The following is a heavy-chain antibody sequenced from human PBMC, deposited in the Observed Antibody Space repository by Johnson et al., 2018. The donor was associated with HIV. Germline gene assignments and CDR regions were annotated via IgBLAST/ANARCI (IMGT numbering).Heavy chain of an antibody. CDR2: IRDSGGSN. CDR3: ARDGVYSSPHDAFDI. Sequence: VQLLESGGGLLHPGGSLRLSCAASGISFSSYAMSWVRQAPGKGLEWVSAIRDSGGSNLYAHSVKRRFTISRDNAKKAVYLQMNTLSAEDTAVYYCARDGVYSSPHDAFDIWGQGTMVTVSS. CDR1: GISFSSYA. D-gene: IGHD3-22*01. J-gene: IGHJ3*02. V-gene: IGHV3-23*01.